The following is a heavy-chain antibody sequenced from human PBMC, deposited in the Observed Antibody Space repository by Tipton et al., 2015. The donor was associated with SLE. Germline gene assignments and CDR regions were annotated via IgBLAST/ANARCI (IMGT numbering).Heavy chain of an antibody. D-gene: IGHD2-8*01. J-gene: IGHJ5*02. CDR1: GGSMNGYY. CDR2: TYSDGST. CDR3: ARGLGDQWTNWFDP. Sequence: TLSLTCTVSGGSMNGYYWNWIRQSPGKGLEWIGYTYSDGSTKFHPSLKSRVSISLDTSKNQFSLKLSSVTAADTAVYYCARGLGDQWTNWFDPWGQGALVTVSS. V-gene: IGHV4-59*01.